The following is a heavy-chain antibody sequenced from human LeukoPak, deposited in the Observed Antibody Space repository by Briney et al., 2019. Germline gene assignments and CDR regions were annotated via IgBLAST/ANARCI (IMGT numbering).Heavy chain of an antibody. CDR3: ATDSPLRIRAYCGGDCYSGLFDY. J-gene: IGHJ4*02. CDR1: GYTLTELS. CDR2: FDPEDGET. D-gene: IGHD2-21*02. V-gene: IGHV1-24*01. Sequence: VASVKVSCKVSGYTLTELSMHWVRQAPGKGLEWMGGFDPEDGETIYAQKFQGRVTMTEDTSTDTAYMELSSLRSEDTAVYYCATDSPLRIRAYCGGDCYSGLFDYWGQGTLVTVSS.